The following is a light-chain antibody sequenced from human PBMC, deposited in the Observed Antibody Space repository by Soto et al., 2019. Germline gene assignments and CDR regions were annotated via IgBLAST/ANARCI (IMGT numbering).Light chain of an antibody. J-gene: IGKJ5*01. CDR1: QSVSSK. V-gene: IGKV3D-15*01. CDR2: VAS. CDR3: QQYNNWPPIT. Sequence: ETVMSQSPATLSVSPGARAPLSCRDSQSVSSKLAWYQQKPGHAPRLLIYVASTRATGIPARFSGSGSGAEFTLSISSLQSEDSAVYYCQQYNNWPPITFGQGTRLEI.